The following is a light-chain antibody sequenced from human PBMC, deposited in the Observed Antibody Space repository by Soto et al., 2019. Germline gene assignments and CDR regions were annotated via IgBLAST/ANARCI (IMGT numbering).Light chain of an antibody. J-gene: IGKJ5*01. V-gene: IGKV3-20*01. CDR1: LSISGNY. CDR2: GAS. CDR3: QQYVSALIT. Sequence: EIVLKQSPGTLSLSPGERATLSCRASLSISGNYIAWYQQRSGQPPRLLIYGASNRANGIPDTFTGSGSGTDFTLTISRLEPEDFAVYYCQQYVSALITFGQGTRLETK.